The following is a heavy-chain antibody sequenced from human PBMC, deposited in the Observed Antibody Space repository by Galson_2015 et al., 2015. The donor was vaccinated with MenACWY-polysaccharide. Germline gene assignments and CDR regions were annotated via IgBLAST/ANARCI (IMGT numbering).Heavy chain of an antibody. CDR2: ISVFNGNT. D-gene: IGHD6-13*01. Sequence: SVKVSCKASGYTFRNFAISWLRQAPGQGLEWMGWISVFNGNTDYAQNFQGRVTLTTDTSTGTAYMELRSLRPDDTALYFCARDRGSHSSGWYTDHRGQGTLVIVSA. V-gene: IGHV1-18*01. CDR3: ARDRGSHSSGWYTDH. CDR1: GYTFRNFA. J-gene: IGHJ4*02.